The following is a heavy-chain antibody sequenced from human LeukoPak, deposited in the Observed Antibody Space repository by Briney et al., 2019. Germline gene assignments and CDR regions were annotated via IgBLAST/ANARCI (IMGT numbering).Heavy chain of an antibody. V-gene: IGHV4-59*08. Sequence: GSLRLSCAASGFTFDDYAMRWVRQAPGKGLEWIGNIYYSGSTNYNPSLKSRVTISVDTSKNQFSLKLSSVTAADTAVYCCARHMDSSGPFDYWGQGTLVTVSS. J-gene: IGHJ4*02. CDR2: IYYSGST. CDR3: ARHMDSSGPFDY. D-gene: IGHD3-22*01. CDR1: GFTFDDYA.